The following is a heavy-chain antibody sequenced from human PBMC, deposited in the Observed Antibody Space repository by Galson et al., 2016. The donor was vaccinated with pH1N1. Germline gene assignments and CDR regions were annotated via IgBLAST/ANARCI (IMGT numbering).Heavy chain of an antibody. D-gene: IGHD5-24*01. V-gene: IGHV1-2*06. J-gene: IGHJ4*02. CDR2: INPKSGVT. CDR3: ASVGGGYNLV. Sequence: SVKVSCKASGYTFTDYYLHWVRQDPGQGLKWMGRINPKSGVTDFAQNFQGRVTMTRDTSINTAYMELRRLRFDDTAVYYCASVGGGYNLVWGQGPLVTVSS. CDR1: GYTFTDYY.